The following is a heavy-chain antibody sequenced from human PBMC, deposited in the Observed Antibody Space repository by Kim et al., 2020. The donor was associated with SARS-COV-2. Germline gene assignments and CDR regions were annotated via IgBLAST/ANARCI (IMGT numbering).Heavy chain of an antibody. CDR3: AAKTYYDVLTGYYRY. Sequence: SVKVSCKASGGTFNNYVMSWVREAPGQGLEWMGGIIPIFGTANYAQKFQGRLTITADESTTTDYMELSSLRSEDTAVYYCAAKTYYDVLTGYYRYWGQGTQVTVSS. D-gene: IGHD3-9*01. CDR2: IIPIFGTA. J-gene: IGHJ4*02. CDR1: GGTFNNYV. V-gene: IGHV1-69*13.